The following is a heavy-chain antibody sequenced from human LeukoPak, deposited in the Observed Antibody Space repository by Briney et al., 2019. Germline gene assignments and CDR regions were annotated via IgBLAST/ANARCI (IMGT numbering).Heavy chain of an antibody. V-gene: IGHV1-46*01. CDR3: ASRPRLGSGYYYVRLNDAFDI. Sequence: ASVKVSCKASGYTFTSYYMHWVRQAPGQGLEWMGIINPSGGSTSYAQKFQGRVTMTRDTSTSTVYMELSSLRSEDTAVYYCASRPRLGSGYYYVRLNDAFDIWGQGTMVTVSS. D-gene: IGHD3-22*01. J-gene: IGHJ3*02. CDR1: GYTFTSYY. CDR2: INPSGGST.